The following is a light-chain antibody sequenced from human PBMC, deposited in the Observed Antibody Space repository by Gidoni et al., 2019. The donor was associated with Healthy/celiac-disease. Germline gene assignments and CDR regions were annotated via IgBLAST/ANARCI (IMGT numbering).Light chain of an antibody. CDR2: RDS. CDR3: PVWDSSVWV. Sequence: SYELTQPLSVSVALGQTARITCGGNNIGSKNVHWYQQKPGQAPVRVIYRDSNRPSGIPERFSGSNSVNTATLTISRAQAGDEADYYCPVWDSSVWVFGGGTTLTVL. V-gene: IGLV3-9*01. CDR1: NIGSKN. J-gene: IGLJ3*02.